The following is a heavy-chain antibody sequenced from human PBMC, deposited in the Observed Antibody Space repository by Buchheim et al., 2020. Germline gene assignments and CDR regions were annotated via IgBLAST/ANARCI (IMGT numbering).Heavy chain of an antibody. J-gene: IGHJ4*02. CDR1: GGSISSSSYY. Sequence: QLQLQESGPGLVKPSETLSLTCTVSGGSISSSSYYWGWIRHPPGKGLEWIGRFYYSGSTYSNPSLKRRVTISVDTSKNLFSLKLSSVPAADTTVYYCARLWRRFDYWGQGTL. V-gene: IGHV4-39*01. CDR3: ARLWRRFDY. D-gene: IGHD3-16*01. CDR2: FYYSGST.